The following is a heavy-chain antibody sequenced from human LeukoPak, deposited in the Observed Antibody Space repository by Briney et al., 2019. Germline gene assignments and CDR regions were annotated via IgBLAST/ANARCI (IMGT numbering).Heavy chain of an antibody. V-gene: IGHV3-74*01. CDR2: IKSDGTTT. CDR3: ARETYGAYDA. D-gene: IGHD4-17*01. Sequence: PGGSLRLSCAASGFTFCSYWMHWVRQAPGKGLVWVSRIKSDGTTTTYADSVKGRFTISRDNAKNTLYLQLNSLTAEDTAVYYCARETYGAYDAWGQGTMVTVSS. J-gene: IGHJ3*01. CDR1: GFTFCSYW.